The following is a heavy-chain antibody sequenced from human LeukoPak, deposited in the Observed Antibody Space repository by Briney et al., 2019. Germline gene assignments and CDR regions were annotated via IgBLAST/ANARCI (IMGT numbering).Heavy chain of an antibody. CDR3: ALIAVDWQQPFDY. CDR1: GFTFSSYS. J-gene: IGHJ4*02. Sequence: QTGRSLRLSCAASGFTFSSYSMNWVRQAPGKGLEWVSYISSSSSTIYYADSVKGRFTISRDNAKNSLYLQMNSLRAEDTAVYYCALIAVDWQQPFDYWGQGTLVTVSS. V-gene: IGHV3-48*04. D-gene: IGHD6-13*01. CDR2: ISSSSSTI.